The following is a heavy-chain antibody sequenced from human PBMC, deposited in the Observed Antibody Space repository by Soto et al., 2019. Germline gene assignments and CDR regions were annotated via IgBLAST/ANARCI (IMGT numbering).Heavy chain of an antibody. CDR1: GGTFSSYA. V-gene: IGHV1-69*13. Sequence: SVKVSCKASGGTFSSYAISWVRQAPGQGLEWMGGIIPIFGTANYAQKLQGRVTITADESTSTAYMELSSLRSEDTAVYYCARYCSGGSCYSVLSYYYYGMDVWGQGTTVTVS. CDR3: ARYCSGGSCYSVLSYYYYGMDV. CDR2: IIPIFGTA. D-gene: IGHD2-15*01. J-gene: IGHJ6*02.